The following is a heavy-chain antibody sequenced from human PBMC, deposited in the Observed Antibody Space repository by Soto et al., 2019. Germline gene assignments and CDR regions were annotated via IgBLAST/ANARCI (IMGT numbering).Heavy chain of an antibody. J-gene: IGHJ3*02. CDR2: VSYAGTDR. CDR1: GFTFNSYG. Sequence: ESGGGVVQPGSSLRLSCAASGFTFNSYGIHWVRQAPGTGLEWVAVVSYAGTDRFYADSVKGRYTISRDSSKNMVYMQRNSLRVDDTAVYYCVKEVRYNYDCVGVDAFDIWGQGTMVTVSS. V-gene: IGHV3-30*18. D-gene: IGHD3-22*01. CDR3: VKEVRYNYDCVGVDAFDI.